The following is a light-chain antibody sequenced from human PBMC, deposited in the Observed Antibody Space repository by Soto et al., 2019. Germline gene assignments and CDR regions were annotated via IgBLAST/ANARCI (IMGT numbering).Light chain of an antibody. CDR3: SSYTSSSTLFYV. CDR2: DVS. Sequence: QSALTQPASVSGSPGQSITISCTGTSSDVGGYNYVSWYQQHPGKAPKLMIYDVSNRPSGVSNRFSGSKSGNTASLTISGLQAEDEADYYCSSYTSSSTLFYVFGTGTKLTAL. V-gene: IGLV2-14*01. J-gene: IGLJ1*01. CDR1: SSDVGGYNY.